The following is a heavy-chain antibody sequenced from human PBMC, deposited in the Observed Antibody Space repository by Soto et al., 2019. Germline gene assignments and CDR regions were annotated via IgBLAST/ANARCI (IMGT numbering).Heavy chain of an antibody. CDR3: AASCGGDCYSDY. J-gene: IGHJ4*02. CDR1: GGSISSSSYY. Sequence: QLQLQESGPGLVKPSETLSLTCTVSGGSISSSSYYWGWIRQPPGKGLEWIGSIYYSGSTYYNPALMSRVTISVDTSKNQFSLKLSSVTAADTAVYYCAASCGGDCYSDYWGQGTLVTVSS. V-gene: IGHV4-39*01. D-gene: IGHD2-21*02. CDR2: IYYSGST.